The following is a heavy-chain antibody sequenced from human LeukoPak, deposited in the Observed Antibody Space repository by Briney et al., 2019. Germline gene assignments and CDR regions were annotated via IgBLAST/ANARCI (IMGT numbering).Heavy chain of an antibody. V-gene: IGHV3-30*02. J-gene: IGHJ4*02. D-gene: IGHD3-22*01. CDR3: AKDPTHYRVWDDYDSTVLGY. CDR1: GFTFSSYW. CDR2: IRYDGSNK. Sequence: GGSLRLSCAASGFTFSSYWMSWVRQAPGKGLEWAAFIRYDGSNKYYADSVKGRFTISRDNSKNTLYLQMNSLRAADTAVYYCAKDPTHYRVWDDYDSTVLGYWGQGTLVTVSS.